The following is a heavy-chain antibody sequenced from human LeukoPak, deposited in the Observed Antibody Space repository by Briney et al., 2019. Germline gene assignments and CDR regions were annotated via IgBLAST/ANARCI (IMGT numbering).Heavy chain of an antibody. J-gene: IGHJ4*02. Sequence: ASVKVSCKASGGTFSSYAISWVRQAPGQGLEWMGGIIPIFGTANYAQKFQGRVTITADESTSTAYMELSSLRSEDTAVYYCARKWGSNAYFDYWGQGTLVTVSS. CDR2: IIPIFGTA. CDR1: GGTFSSYA. CDR3: ARKWGSNAYFDY. V-gene: IGHV1-69*13. D-gene: IGHD3-16*01.